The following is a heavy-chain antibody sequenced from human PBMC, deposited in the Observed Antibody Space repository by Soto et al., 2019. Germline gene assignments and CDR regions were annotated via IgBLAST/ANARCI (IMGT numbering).Heavy chain of an antibody. Sequence: QVQLVQSGAEVKKPGASVKVSCKASGYTFTSYAMHWVRQAPGQRLEWMGWTNAGNGNTKYSQKFQGRVTITRDTSASTAYMELSSLRSEDTAVYYCARDEGRWLRLPGYWGQGTLVTVSS. CDR3: ARDEGRWLRLPGY. CDR2: TNAGNGNT. D-gene: IGHD5-12*01. CDR1: GYTFTSYA. V-gene: IGHV1-3*01. J-gene: IGHJ4*02.